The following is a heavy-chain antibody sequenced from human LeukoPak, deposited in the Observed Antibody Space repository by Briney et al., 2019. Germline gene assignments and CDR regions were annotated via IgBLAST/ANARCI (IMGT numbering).Heavy chain of an antibody. V-gene: IGHV1-2*02. D-gene: IGHD5/OR15-5a*01. Sequence: ASVKVSCKASEYTFTSYDINWLRQAPGQGLEWMGWINPNSGGTHYAQKFQGRVTMTSDTSISTAYMEVNRLTSDDTAVYYCARDAWSTYWYFDLWGRGTPVTVS. CDR1: EYTFTSYD. J-gene: IGHJ2*01. CDR2: INPNSGGT. CDR3: ARDAWSTYWYFDL.